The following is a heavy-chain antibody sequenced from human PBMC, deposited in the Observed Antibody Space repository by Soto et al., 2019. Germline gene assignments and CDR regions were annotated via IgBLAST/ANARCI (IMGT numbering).Heavy chain of an antibody. V-gene: IGHV1-8*01. CDR2: MNPNSGNT. Sequence: ASVKVSCKXSGYTFTSYDINWVRQATGQGLEWMGWMNPNSGNTGYAQKFQGRVTMTRNTSISTAYMELSSLRSDDTAVYYCARCYGSGSYYVYWGQGTLVTVSS. D-gene: IGHD3-10*01. CDR1: GYTFTSYD. CDR3: ARCYGSGSYYVY. J-gene: IGHJ4*02.